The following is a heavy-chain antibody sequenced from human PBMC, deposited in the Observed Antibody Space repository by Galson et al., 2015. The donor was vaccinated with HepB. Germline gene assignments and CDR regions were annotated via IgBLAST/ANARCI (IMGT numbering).Heavy chain of an antibody. V-gene: IGHV5-51*01. D-gene: IGHD3-10*01. J-gene: IGHJ3*02. CDR2: IYPDDSDT. CDR3: ATRTLYFYGSESDYVDDAFDM. Sequence: QSGAEVKKAGESLKISCKGSGYSFTNYWIGWVRQMPGKGLEWMGIIYPDDSDTRYSPSFQGQVTISADKSISTAYLQWSSLKASDTAMYYCATRTLYFYGSESDYVDDAFDMWGQGTMVTVSS. CDR1: GYSFTNYW.